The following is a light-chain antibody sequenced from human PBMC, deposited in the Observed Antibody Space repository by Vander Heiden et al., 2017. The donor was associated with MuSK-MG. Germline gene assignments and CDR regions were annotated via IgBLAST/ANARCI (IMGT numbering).Light chain of an antibody. CDR2: EGS. Sequence: QSALTQPASVSGSPGGSITISCTGTSSDVGSYDLVSWYQHHPGKAPKLMIYEGSKRPSGVSNRFSGSKSGNTASLTISGLQAEDEADYSCCSYAGSFYVFGIGTKVTVL. CDR3: CSYAGSFYV. CDR1: SSDVGSYDL. J-gene: IGLJ1*01. V-gene: IGLV2-23*01.